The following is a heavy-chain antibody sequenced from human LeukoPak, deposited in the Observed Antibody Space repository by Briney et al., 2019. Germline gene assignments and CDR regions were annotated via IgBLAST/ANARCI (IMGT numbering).Heavy chain of an antibody. Sequence: PGGSLRLSCAASGFTFSSYGMNWVRQAPGKGLEWVSYISSSSSTIYYADSVKGRFTISRDNAKNSLYLQMNSLRAEDTAVYYCASPLRLGELSSPFDYWGQGTLVTVSS. CDR1: GFTFSSYG. CDR2: ISSSSSTI. D-gene: IGHD3-16*02. CDR3: ASPLRLGELSSPFDY. J-gene: IGHJ4*02. V-gene: IGHV3-48*04.